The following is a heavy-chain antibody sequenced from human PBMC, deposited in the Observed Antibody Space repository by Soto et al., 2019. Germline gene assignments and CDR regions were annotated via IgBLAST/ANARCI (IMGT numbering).Heavy chain of an antibody. D-gene: IGHD6-13*01. CDR1: GDSISRGGYY. Sequence: PSETLSLTCAVSGDSISRGGYYWSWIRQHPGKGLEWIGYIYYSGSTYYNPSLKSRVTISVDTSKNQFSLKLSSVTAADTAVYYCARHTRRYSSSWYNWFDPWGQGTLVTVSS. V-gene: IGHV4-31*11. CDR2: IYYSGST. J-gene: IGHJ5*02. CDR3: ARHTRRYSSSWYNWFDP.